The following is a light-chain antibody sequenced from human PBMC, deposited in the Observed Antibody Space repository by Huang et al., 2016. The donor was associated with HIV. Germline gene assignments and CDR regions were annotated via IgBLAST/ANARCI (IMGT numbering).Light chain of an antibody. CDR3: QQSYNTPWT. V-gene: IGKV1-39*01. J-gene: IGKJ1*01. CDR1: PGISSY. CDR2: GAS. Sequence: DIQMTQSPSSLSASVGDRVTITCRASPGISSYLSWYQQKPGKAPKLLIYGASILQSGVPSRFSGSGSRTDFTLTISSVQPEDLATYYCQQSYNTPWTFGQGTKVEIK.